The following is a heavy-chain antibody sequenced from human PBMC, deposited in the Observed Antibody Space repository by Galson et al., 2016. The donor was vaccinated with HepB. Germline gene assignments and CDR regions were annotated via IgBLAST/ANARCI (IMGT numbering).Heavy chain of an antibody. CDR1: GFIFSGYW. J-gene: IGHJ3*02. CDR3: AREGVTVDAFDI. V-gene: IGHV3-74*01. CDR2: IKSDGSSR. D-gene: IGHD2-21*02. Sequence: SLRLSCAASGFIFSGYWMHWVRQVPGKGLVWVSRIKSDGSSRTYADSVKGRFTIPRDNAKSTLYLQMNSLRDDDTAVYYCAREGVTVDAFDIRGQGTMVTVSS.